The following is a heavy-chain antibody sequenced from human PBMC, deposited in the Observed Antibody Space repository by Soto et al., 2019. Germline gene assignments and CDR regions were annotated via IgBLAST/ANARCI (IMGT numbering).Heavy chain of an antibody. J-gene: IGHJ4*02. Sequence: TSETLSLTCTVSGGSISSGGYYWSWIRQHPGKGLEWIGYIYYSGSTYYNPSLKSRVTISVDTSKNQFSLKLSSVTAADTAVYYWARLRADVGATRRYFDYWGQGTLVTVSS. CDR1: GGSISSGGYY. V-gene: IGHV4-31*03. CDR2: IYYSGST. D-gene: IGHD2-21*02. CDR3: ARLRADVGATRRYFDY.